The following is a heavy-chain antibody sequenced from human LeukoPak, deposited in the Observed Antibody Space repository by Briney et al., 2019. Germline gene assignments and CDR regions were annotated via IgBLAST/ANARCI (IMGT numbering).Heavy chain of an antibody. V-gene: IGHV3-30*02. CDR3: AKETRGSYSDY. CDR2: ISYDGSNR. CDR1: GFTFSSSG. Sequence: GGSLRLSCAASGFTFSSSGMHWVRQAPGKGLEWVAFISYDGSNRYYADSVRGRFTISRDNSKNTLYLQMNSLRAEDTAVYYCAKETRGSYSDYWGQGTLVTVSS. D-gene: IGHD5-12*01. J-gene: IGHJ4*02.